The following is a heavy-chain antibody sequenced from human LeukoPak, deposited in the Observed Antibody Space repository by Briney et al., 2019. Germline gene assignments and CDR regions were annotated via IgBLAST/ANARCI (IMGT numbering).Heavy chain of an antibody. CDR1: GGPFSGYY. CDR3: ARDSATVTNGLDY. CDR2: INHSGST. J-gene: IGHJ4*02. V-gene: IGHV4-34*01. Sequence: PSETLSLTCAVYGGPFSGYYWSWIRQPPGKGLEWIGEINHSGSTNYNPSLKSRVTISVDTSKNQFSLKLSSVTAADTAVYYCARDSATVTNGLDYWGQGTLVTVSS. D-gene: IGHD4-17*01.